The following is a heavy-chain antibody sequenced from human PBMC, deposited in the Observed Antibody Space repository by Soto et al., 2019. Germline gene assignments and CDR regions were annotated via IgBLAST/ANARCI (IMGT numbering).Heavy chain of an antibody. D-gene: IGHD3-9*01. CDR2: IIPIFGTA. V-gene: IGHV1-69*13. CDR3: ARASVNYDILTGPEGPYYYYGMDV. Sequence: ASVKVSCKASGGTFSSYAISWVRQAPGQGLEWMGGIIPIFGTANYAQKFRGRVTITADESTSTAYTELSSLRSEDTAVYYCARASVNYDILTGPEGPYYYYGMDVWGQGTTVTVSS. J-gene: IGHJ6*02. CDR1: GGTFSSYA.